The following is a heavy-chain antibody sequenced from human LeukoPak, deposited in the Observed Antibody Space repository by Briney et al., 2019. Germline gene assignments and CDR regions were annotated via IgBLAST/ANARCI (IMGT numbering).Heavy chain of an antibody. CDR2: IIPILGIA. Sequence: GASVKVSCKASGGTFSSYAISWVRQAPGQGLEWMGRIIPILGIANYAQKFQGRVTITADKSTSTAYMELSSLRSEDTAVYYCARGPRFLEYYYPLDYWGQGTLVTVSS. J-gene: IGHJ4*02. CDR3: ARGPRFLEYYYPLDY. CDR1: GGTFSSYA. V-gene: IGHV1-69*04. D-gene: IGHD3-3*01.